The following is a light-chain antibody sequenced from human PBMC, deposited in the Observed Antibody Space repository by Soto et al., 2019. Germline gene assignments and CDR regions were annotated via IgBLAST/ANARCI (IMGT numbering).Light chain of an antibody. CDR1: QSIAGY. CDR2: DSS. J-gene: IGKJ1*01. Sequence: IVLTQSPATLSLSPGERATLSCRARQSIAGYLAWYQQKSGQAPRLLIYDSSNRATGIPARFSGSGSGTEFTLTVSSLHPEEFAVNYCLQRRAWPWTFGQGIKVEI. CDR3: LQRRAWPWT. V-gene: IGKV3-11*01.